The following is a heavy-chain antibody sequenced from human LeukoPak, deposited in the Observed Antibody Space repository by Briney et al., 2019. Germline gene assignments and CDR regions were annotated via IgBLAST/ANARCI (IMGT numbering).Heavy chain of an antibody. CDR1: GGSISSYY. V-gene: IGHV4-59*12. CDR2: IYYSGNT. CDR3: ARDGRFPPEVLPRYFDY. J-gene: IGHJ4*02. D-gene: IGHD1-26*01. Sequence: SETLSLTCTVSGGSISSYYWSWIRQPPGKGLEWIGYIYYSGNTNYNPSLKSRVTLSVDTSKNQFSLKLSSVTAADSAVYYCARDGRFPPEVLPRYFDYWGQGTLVTVSS.